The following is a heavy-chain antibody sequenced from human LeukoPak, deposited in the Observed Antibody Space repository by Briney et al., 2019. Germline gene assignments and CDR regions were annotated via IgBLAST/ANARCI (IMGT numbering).Heavy chain of an antibody. J-gene: IGHJ4*02. V-gene: IGHV5-51*01. CDR3: ARLLGATSGWDYFDY. D-gene: IGHD1-26*01. CDR1: GYSFTSYW. CDR2: IYPGDSDT. Sequence: GESPKISCKGSGYSFTSYWIGWVRKMPGKGLEWMGIIYPGDSDTRYSPSFQGQVTISVDKSISTAYLQWSSLKASDTAMYYCARLLGATSGWDYFDYWGQGTLVTVSS.